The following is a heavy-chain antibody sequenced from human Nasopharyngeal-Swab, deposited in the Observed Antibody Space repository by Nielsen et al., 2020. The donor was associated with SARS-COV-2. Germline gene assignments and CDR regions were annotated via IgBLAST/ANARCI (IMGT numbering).Heavy chain of an antibody. CDR1: GGSVSSGSYY. CDR2: IYYSGST. Sequence: SETLSLTCTVSGGSVSSGSYYWSWIRQPPGKGLEWIGYIYYSGSTNYNPSLKSRVTIPVDTSKNQFSLKLSSVTAADTAVYYCARDNTVVTSEGVDIWGQGTMVTVSS. J-gene: IGHJ3*02. D-gene: IGHD4-23*01. V-gene: IGHV4-61*01. CDR3: ARDNTVVTSEGVDI.